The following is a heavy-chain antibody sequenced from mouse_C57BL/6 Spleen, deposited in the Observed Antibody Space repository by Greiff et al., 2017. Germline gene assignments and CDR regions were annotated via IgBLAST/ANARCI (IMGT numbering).Heavy chain of an antibody. CDR3: ASGGYGSSSYYFDY. Sequence: QVQLKQPGAELVKPGASVKLSCKASGYTFTSYWMHWVKQRPGRGLEWIGRIDPNSGGTKYNEKFKSKATLTVDKPSSTAYMQLSSLTSEDSAVYYCASGGYGSSSYYFDYWGQGTTLTVSS. J-gene: IGHJ2*01. CDR2: IDPNSGGT. V-gene: IGHV1-72*01. CDR1: GYTFTSYW. D-gene: IGHD1-1*01.